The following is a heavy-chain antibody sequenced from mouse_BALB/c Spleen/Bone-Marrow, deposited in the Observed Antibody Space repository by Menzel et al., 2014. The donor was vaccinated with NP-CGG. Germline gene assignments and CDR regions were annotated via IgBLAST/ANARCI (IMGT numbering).Heavy chain of an antibody. J-gene: IGHJ3*01. CDR3: TREGDSPFAY. CDR2: INPSNGGT. Sequence: SGAELVKPGASVKLSCKASGYTFTSYYMYWVKQRPGQGLEWIGEINPSNGGTNFNEKFKSKATLTVDKSSSTAYMQLSSLTSGDSAVYYCTREGDSPFAYWGQGTLVTVSA. V-gene: IGHV1S81*02. CDR1: GYTFTSYY. D-gene: IGHD2-13*01.